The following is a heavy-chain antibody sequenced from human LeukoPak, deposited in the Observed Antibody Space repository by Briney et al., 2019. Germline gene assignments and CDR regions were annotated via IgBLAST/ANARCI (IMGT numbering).Heavy chain of an antibody. Sequence: SETLSLTCAVSGGSISSGGYSWSWIRQPPGKGLEWIGYIYHSGSTYYNPSLKSRVTVSVDRSKNQFSLKLSSVTAADTAVYYCARDPVEWELLLDCWGQGTLVTVSS. CDR1: GGSISSGGYS. V-gene: IGHV4-30-2*01. J-gene: IGHJ4*02. CDR2: IYHSGST. D-gene: IGHD1-26*01. CDR3: ARDPVEWELLLDC.